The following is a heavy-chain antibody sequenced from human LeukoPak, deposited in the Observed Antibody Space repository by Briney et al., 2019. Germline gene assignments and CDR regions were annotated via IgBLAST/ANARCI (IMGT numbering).Heavy chain of an antibody. CDR3: ARGIAVATYYYYYYYMDV. CDR1: GDSVSSNSAA. J-gene: IGHJ6*03. V-gene: IGHV6-1*01. D-gene: IGHD5-12*01. CDR2: TYYRSKWYN. Sequence: SQTLSLTCAISGDSVSSNSAAWNWIRQSPSRGLEWLGRTYYRSKWYNDYAVSVKSRITINPDTSKNQFSLQLNSVTPEDTAVYYCARGIAVATYYYYYYYMDVWGKGTTVTVSS.